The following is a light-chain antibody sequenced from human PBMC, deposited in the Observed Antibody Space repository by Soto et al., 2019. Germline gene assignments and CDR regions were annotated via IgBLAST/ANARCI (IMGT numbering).Light chain of an antibody. CDR2: GAS. V-gene: IGKV3-15*01. J-gene: IGKJ1*01. CDR3: QQYDNWPRT. CDR1: QGVTTN. Sequence: EIVLTQSPGTLSLSPGERATLSCRACQGVTTNFACYQQKPGQAPRLLSYGASTRATGIPARFSGSGSGTEFTLTISSVQSEDFAVYFCQQYDNWPRTFGQGTKVDIK.